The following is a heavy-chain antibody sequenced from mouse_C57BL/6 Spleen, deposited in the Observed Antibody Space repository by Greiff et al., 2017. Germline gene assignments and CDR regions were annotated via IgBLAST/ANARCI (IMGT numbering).Heavy chain of an antibody. D-gene: IGHD1-1*01. V-gene: IGHV5-17*01. CDR2: ISSGSSTI. Sequence: EVKLVESGGGLVKPGGSLKLSCAASGFTFSDYGMHWVRQAPEKGLEWVAYISSGSSTIYYADTVKGRFTISRDNAKNTLFLQMTSLRSEDTAMYYCARQDYGRAMDDWGQGTSVTVSS. J-gene: IGHJ4*01. CDR3: ARQDYGRAMDD. CDR1: GFTFSDYG.